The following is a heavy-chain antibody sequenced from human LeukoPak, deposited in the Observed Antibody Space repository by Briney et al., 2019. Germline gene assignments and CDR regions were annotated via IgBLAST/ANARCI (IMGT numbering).Heavy chain of an antibody. V-gene: IGHV1-24*01. CDR1: GYTLTELS. Sequence: ASVKVSCKVSGYTLTELSMHWVRQAPGKGLEWMGGFDPEDGETIYAQKFQGRVTMTEDTSTDTAYMELSSLRSEDAAVYYCATENGGNSPFGYYYYGVDVWGQGTTVTVSS. CDR3: ATENGGNSPFGYYYYGVDV. D-gene: IGHD4-23*01. CDR2: FDPEDGET. J-gene: IGHJ6*02.